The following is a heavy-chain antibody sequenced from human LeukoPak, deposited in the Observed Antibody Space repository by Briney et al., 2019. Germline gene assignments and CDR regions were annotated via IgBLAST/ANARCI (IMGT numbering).Heavy chain of an antibody. J-gene: IGHJ4*02. CDR1: GFTFSSYA. D-gene: IGHD6-13*01. Sequence: GRSLRLSCAASGFTFSSYAMHWVRQSPGQGLKGVALIGSDVNKKYYADSVKGRFSISRGNSNHTLYLQMNSLGVEDTAVYYCARGRYSSSWKDYWGQGTLVTVSS. CDR3: ARGRYSSSWKDY. V-gene: IGHV3-33*01. CDR2: IGSDVNKK.